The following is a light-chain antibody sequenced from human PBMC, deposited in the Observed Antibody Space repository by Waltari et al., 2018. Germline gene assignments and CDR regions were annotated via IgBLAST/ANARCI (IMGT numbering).Light chain of an antibody. Sequence: QSALTQPASVSGSPGQSITISCTGTSSDVGGYNYVSWYQQHPGKAPKLMIYDVSNRPSGFSNRFSGSKSGNTASLTISGLQAEDEADYYCSSYTSSSIYVFGTGTKVTVL. CDR3: SSYTSSSIYV. CDR2: DVS. V-gene: IGLV2-14*03. CDR1: SSDVGGYNY. J-gene: IGLJ1*01.